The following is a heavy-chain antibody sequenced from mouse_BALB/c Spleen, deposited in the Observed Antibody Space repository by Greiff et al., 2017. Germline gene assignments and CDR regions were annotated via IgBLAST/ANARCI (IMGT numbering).Heavy chain of an antibody. CDR3: TSLYYYGSSPFWYFDV. Sequence: VQLQQSGTVLARPGASVKMSCKASGYTFTSYWMHWVKQRPGQGLEWIGAIYPGNSDTSYNQKFKGKAKLTAVTSTSTAYMELSSLTNEDSAVYYCTSLYYYGSSPFWYFDVWGAGTTVTVSS. D-gene: IGHD1-1*01. CDR1: GYTFTSYW. CDR2: IYPGNSDT. J-gene: IGHJ1*01. V-gene: IGHV1-5*01.